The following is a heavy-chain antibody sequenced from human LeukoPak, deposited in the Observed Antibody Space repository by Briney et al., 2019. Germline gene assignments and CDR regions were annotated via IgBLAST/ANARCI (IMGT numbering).Heavy chain of an antibody. V-gene: IGHV1-2*02. J-gene: IGHJ4*02. D-gene: IGHD5-18*01. CDR3: ARALPPGYSYGY. CDR1: GYTFTGYY. Sequence: ASVEVSCKASGYTFTGYYMHWVRQAPGQGLEWMGWINPNSGGTNYAQKFQGRVTMTRDTSISTAYMELSRLRSDDTAVYYCARALPPGYSYGYWGQGTLVTVSS. CDR2: INPNSGGT.